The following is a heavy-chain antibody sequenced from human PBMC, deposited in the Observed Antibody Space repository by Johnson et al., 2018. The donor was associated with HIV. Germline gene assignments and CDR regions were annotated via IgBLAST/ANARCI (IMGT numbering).Heavy chain of an antibody. CDR1: GFTFSSYG. Sequence: QVQLVESGGGVVQRGGSLRLSCVASGFTFSSYGMHWVRQAPGKGLEWVAFIRYDGTNKYYADSVKGRFTVSRDNSKNTLYLQMNSLRAEDTAVYYCARDNWNEDIWGQGTMVTVSS. J-gene: IGHJ3*02. D-gene: IGHD1-20*01. V-gene: IGHV3-30*02. CDR2: IRYDGTNK. CDR3: ARDNWNEDI.